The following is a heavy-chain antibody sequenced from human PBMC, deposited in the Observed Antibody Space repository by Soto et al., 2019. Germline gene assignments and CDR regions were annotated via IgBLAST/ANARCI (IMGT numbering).Heavy chain of an antibody. CDR1: GGAMSSYY. CDR3: ARDANWYGDYYGMDV. Sequence: SETLSLTCIVSGGAMSSYYWTWIRQPPGKGLEWIGYIYYIGSTKYNPSLKSRVTISVDTSKNQFSLRLSSVTAADTAVYYCARDANWYGDYYGMDVWGQGTKVTVYS. V-gene: IGHV4-59*01. D-gene: IGHD1-1*01. J-gene: IGHJ6*02. CDR2: IYYIGST.